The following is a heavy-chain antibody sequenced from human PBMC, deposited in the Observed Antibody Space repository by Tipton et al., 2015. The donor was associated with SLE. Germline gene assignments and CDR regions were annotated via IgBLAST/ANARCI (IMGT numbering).Heavy chain of an antibody. D-gene: IGHD6-19*01. CDR3: ARGTSVGGSFDF. CDR1: GYSFTTYG. CDR2: ISPYNGNT. V-gene: IGHV1-18*01. Sequence: QLVQSGAEVKKPGASVKVSCKASGYSFTTYGISWARQAPGQGLEWMGWISPYNGNTKYAQNFQGRVTLTTDTSTSTAYMELRSLRNDDTAVYYCARGTSVGGSFDFWGQGTLVTVSS. J-gene: IGHJ4*02.